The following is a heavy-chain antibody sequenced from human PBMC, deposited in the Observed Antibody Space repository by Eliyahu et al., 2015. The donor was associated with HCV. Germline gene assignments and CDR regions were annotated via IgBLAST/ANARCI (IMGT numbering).Heavy chain of an antibody. CDR2: IYYSGTT. V-gene: IGHV4-59*01. D-gene: IGHD6-19*01. CDR3: ARLGSGGPYFFDY. J-gene: IGHJ4*02. CDR1: GGSISSYY. Sequence: QVQLQESGPGLVKPSETLSLTCTVSGGSISSYYWSWIRQPPGKGLEWIGSIYYSGTTNYNPPLQSRVTISVDTSKNQFSLKVNSVTAADTAVYYCARLGSGGPYFFDYWGQGSLVTVSS.